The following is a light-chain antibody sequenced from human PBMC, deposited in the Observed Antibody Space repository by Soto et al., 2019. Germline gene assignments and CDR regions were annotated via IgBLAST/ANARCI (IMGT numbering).Light chain of an antibody. J-gene: IGLJ1*01. Sequence: QSVLTQPPSVSGSPGQRVRISCTGGNAKIGADYAVHWYQQLPGRAPTLLIYGNHNRPSGVPDRFSGSKSGTSASLAITGLQSEDEADYYCQSYDNSLSDYVFGTGTKVTVL. V-gene: IGLV1-40*01. CDR3: QSYDNSLSDYV. CDR2: GNH. CDR1: NAKIGADYA.